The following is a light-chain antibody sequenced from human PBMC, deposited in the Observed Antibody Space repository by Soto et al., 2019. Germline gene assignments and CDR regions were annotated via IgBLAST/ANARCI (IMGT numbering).Light chain of an antibody. CDR3: QQSYSSPIT. CDR1: QGIRSW. Sequence: PMTQSPSSVSAPVGARVPITCRASQGIRSWLAWYQQKPGKAPKLLIYAASGLQSGVPSRFSGSGSGTDFTLTISSLQPEDFATYYCQQSYSSPITFGQGTRLEIK. V-gene: IGKV1-12*01. J-gene: IGKJ5*01. CDR2: AAS.